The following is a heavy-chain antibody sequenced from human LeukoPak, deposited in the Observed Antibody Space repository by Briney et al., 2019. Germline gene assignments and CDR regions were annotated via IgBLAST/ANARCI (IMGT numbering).Heavy chain of an antibody. Sequence: SETLSLTCTVSGGPISSYYWSWIRQPPGKGLEWIGYIYYSGSTNYNPSLKSRVTISVDTSKNQFSLKLSSVTAADTAVYYCARGLPAASFDPWGQGTLVTVSS. J-gene: IGHJ5*02. V-gene: IGHV4-59*01. CDR1: GGPISSYY. CDR2: IYYSGST. CDR3: ARGLPAASFDP. D-gene: IGHD2-2*01.